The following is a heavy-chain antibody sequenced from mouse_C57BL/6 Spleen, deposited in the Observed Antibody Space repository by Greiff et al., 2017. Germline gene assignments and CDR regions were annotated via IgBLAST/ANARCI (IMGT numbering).Heavy chain of an antibody. CDR1: GFSLTSYG. V-gene: IGHV2-2*01. J-gene: IGHJ3*01. D-gene: IGHD4-1*01. CDR3: AINSLTGSWCAY. CDR2: LWSGGST. Sequence: VQLVESGPGLVQPSQSLSITCTVSGFSLTSYGVHWVRQSPGKGLEWLGVLWSGGSTDYTAAFISRLSISKDNAKSQVFFKMNSLQADDTAIYYCAINSLTGSWCAYWGQWTLVTVSA.